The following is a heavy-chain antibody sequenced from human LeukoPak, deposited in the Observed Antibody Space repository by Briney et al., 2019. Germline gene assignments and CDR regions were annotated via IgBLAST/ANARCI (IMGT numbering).Heavy chain of an antibody. V-gene: IGHV3-30*03. Sequence: HPGRSLRLSCEVSGFTFTNHGMHWVRQAPGKGPEWMAVISHDGNKKYYADSVKGRVTISRDNSKNTLYLQMNSLRAEDTAVYYCAIKAAGKLSGWFDPWGQGTLVTVSS. J-gene: IGHJ5*02. CDR2: ISHDGNKK. CDR1: GFTFTNHG. D-gene: IGHD6-13*01. CDR3: AIKAAGKLSGWFDP.